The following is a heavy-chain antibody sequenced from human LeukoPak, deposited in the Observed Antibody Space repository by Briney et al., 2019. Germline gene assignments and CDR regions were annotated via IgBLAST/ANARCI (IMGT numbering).Heavy chain of an antibody. V-gene: IGHV3-21*01. CDR3: ARHDSRGYSG. Sequence: KSGGFLRLSCAASGFTFSSYSMNWVRQAPGKGLEWVSSISGSSSYIYYADSVKGRFTISRDNAKNSLYLQMNSLRAEDTAVYYCARHDSRGYSGWGQGTLVTVSS. D-gene: IGHD5-12*01. CDR2: ISGSSSYI. J-gene: IGHJ4*02. CDR1: GFTFSSYS.